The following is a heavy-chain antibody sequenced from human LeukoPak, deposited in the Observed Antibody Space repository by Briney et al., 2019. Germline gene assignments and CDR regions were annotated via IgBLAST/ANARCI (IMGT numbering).Heavy chain of an antibody. V-gene: IGHV1-8*01. J-gene: IGHJ4*02. CDR3: ARGWVPAAMRTGRTKYYFDY. CDR2: MNPNSGNT. CDR1: GYTFTSYD. Sequence: ASVKVSCKASGYTFTSYDITRVRQATGQGLEWMGWMNPNSGNTGYAQKFQGRVTMTRNTSISTAYMELSSLRSEDTAVYYCARGWVPAAMRTGRTKYYFDYWDQGTLVTVSS. D-gene: IGHD2-2*01.